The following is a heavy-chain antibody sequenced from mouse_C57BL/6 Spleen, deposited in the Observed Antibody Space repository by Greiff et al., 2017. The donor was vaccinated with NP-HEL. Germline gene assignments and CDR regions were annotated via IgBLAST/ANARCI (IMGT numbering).Heavy chain of an antibody. D-gene: IGHD2-4*01. CDR2: IYPSDNET. V-gene: IGHV1-61*01. CDR1: GYTFTSYW. Sequence: QVQLQQPGAELVRPGSSVKLSCKASGYTFTSYWMDWVKQRPGQGLEWIGNIYPSDNETHYNQKFKDKATLTVDKSSSTAYMQLSSLTSEDSAVYYCARGGYDYDGYFDVWGTGTTVTVSS. CDR3: ARGGYDYDGYFDV. J-gene: IGHJ1*03.